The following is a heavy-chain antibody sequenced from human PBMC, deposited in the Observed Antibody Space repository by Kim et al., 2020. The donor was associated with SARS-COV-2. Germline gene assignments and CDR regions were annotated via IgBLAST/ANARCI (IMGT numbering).Heavy chain of an antibody. J-gene: IGHJ6*02. CDR2: INTNTGNP. CDR3: AREGKVLTPYSGYDFWVGIFPTGYYYYGMDV. CDR1: GYTFTSYA. Sequence: ASVKVSCKASGYTFTSYAMNWVRQAPGQGLEWMGWINTNTGNPTYAQGFTGRFVFSLDTSVSTAYLQISSLKAEDTAVYYCAREGKVLTPYSGYDFWVGIFPTGYYYYGMDVWGQGTTVTVSS. V-gene: IGHV7-4-1*02. D-gene: IGHD5-12*01.